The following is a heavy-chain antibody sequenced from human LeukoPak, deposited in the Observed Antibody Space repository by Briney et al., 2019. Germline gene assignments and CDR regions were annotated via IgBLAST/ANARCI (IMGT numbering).Heavy chain of an antibody. V-gene: IGHV3-53*01. CDR2: IYSGGST. D-gene: IGHD2-15*01. CDR3: ARIGWCSGGSCYGDAFDI. CDR1: GFTFSHYA. J-gene: IGHJ3*02. Sequence: GRSPRLSCEASGFTFSHYAMHWVRQAPGKGLEWVSVIYSGGSTYYADSVKGRFTVSRDNSKNTLYLQMNSLRAEDTAVYYCARIGWCSGGSCYGDAFDIWGQGTMVTVSS.